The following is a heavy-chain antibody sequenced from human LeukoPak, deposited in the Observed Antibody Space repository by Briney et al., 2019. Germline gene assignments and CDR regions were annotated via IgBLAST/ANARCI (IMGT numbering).Heavy chain of an antibody. J-gene: IGHJ5*02. V-gene: IGHV4-4*02. Sequence: SETLSLTCAVSGGSISRSNWWSWVRQPPGKGLEWIGEINHSGSTNYNPSLKSRVTISVDTSKNQFSLKLSPVTAADTAVYYCARGLHYYDFWSGYRPWGPSWFDPWGQGTLVTVSS. CDR2: INHSGST. D-gene: IGHD3-3*01. CDR1: GGSISRSNW. CDR3: ARGLHYYDFWSGYRPWGPSWFDP.